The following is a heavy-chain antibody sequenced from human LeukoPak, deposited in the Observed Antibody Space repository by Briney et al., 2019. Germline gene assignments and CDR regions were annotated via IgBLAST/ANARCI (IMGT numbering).Heavy chain of an antibody. CDR2: IYYSGST. D-gene: IGHD6-19*01. CDR3: ARRRIAVAGNQGGGGDY. CDR1: GGSISRYY. V-gene: IGHV4-59*08. J-gene: IGHJ4*02. Sequence: SETLSLTCTVSGGSISRYYWSWIRQSPGKGLEWIGYIYYSGSTNYNPSLKSRVNISVDTSKNQFSLNLSSVTAADTAVYYCARRRIAVAGNQGGGGDYWGQGTLVTVSS.